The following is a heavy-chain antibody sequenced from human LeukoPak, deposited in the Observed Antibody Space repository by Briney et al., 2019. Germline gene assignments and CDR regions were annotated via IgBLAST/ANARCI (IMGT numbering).Heavy chain of an antibody. CDR2: INPNSGGT. D-gene: IGHD6-13*01. J-gene: IGHJ6*03. Sequence: ASVKVSCKASGYTFTGYYMHWVRQAPGQGLEWMGWINPNSGGTNYAQKFRGRVTMTRDTSISTAYMELSRLRSDDTAVYYCARGNSSSWYDYYYYTDVWGKGTTVTVSS. V-gene: IGHV1-2*02. CDR3: ARGNSSSWYDYYYYTDV. CDR1: GYTFTGYY.